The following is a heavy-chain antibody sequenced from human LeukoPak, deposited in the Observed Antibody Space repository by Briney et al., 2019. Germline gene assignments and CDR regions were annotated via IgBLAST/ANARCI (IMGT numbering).Heavy chain of an antibody. J-gene: IGHJ4*02. Sequence: PGGSLRLSCAASGFTFSSYAMSWVRQAPGKGLEWVSSISSSSSYIYYADSVKGRFTISRDNAKNSLYLQMNSLRAEDTAVYYCARAIAVAGTRGPSDYWGQGTLVTVSS. CDR1: GFTFSSYA. D-gene: IGHD6-19*01. CDR2: ISSSSSYI. CDR3: ARAIAVAGTRGPSDY. V-gene: IGHV3-21*01.